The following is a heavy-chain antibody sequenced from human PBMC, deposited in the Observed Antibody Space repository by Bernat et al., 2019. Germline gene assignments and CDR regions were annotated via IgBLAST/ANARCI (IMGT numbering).Heavy chain of an antibody. Sequence: QVQLQESGPGLVKPSQTLSLTCTVSGGSISSGDYYWSWIRQPPGKGLEWIGYIYYSGSTYYNPSLKSRVTISVDTSKNQFSLKLSSVTAADTAVYYCARDPGGMNWNDVGFDYWGQGTLVTVSS. V-gene: IGHV4-30-4*01. J-gene: IGHJ4*02. CDR1: GGSISSGDYY. CDR3: ARDPGGMNWNDVGFDY. D-gene: IGHD1-1*01. CDR2: IYYSGST.